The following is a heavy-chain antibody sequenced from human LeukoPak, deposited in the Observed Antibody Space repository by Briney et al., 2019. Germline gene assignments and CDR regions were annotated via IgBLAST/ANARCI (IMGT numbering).Heavy chain of an antibody. Sequence: PGGSLRLSCAASGFSFSRSGMHWVRQAPGKGLEWVSYISSSSSTIYYADSVKGRFTISRDNAKNSLYLQMNSLRAEDTAVYYCAKTDYDSSGYDRFYYYYMDVWGKGTTVTVSS. J-gene: IGHJ6*03. CDR3: AKTDYDSSGYDRFYYYYMDV. CDR2: ISSSSSTI. D-gene: IGHD3-22*01. CDR1: GFSFSRSG. V-gene: IGHV3-48*01.